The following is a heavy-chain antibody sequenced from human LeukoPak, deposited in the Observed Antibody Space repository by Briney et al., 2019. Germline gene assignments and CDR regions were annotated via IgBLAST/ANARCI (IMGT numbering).Heavy chain of an antibody. V-gene: IGHV5-51*01. Sequence: GESLKISCKGSGYSFTTYWIGWVRQMPGKGLEWMGIIYPGDSDTRYSPSFQGQVTISADKSISTAYLQWSSLKASDTAMYYCARLLRNIAAAVYYFDYWGQGTLVTVSS. D-gene: IGHD6-13*01. CDR3: ARLLRNIAAAVYYFDY. CDR1: GYSFTTYW. J-gene: IGHJ4*02. CDR2: IYPGDSDT.